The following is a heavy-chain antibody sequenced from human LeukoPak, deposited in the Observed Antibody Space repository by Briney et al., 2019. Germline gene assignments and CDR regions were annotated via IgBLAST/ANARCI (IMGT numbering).Heavy chain of an antibody. J-gene: IGHJ6*02. Sequence: SETLSLTCTVSGGSISSYYWSWIRQPPGKGLEWIGYIYYSGSTNYNPSLKSRVTISVDTSKNQFSLKLSSVTAADTAVYYCARLLSITQPDYYYGMDVWGQGTTVPVSS. V-gene: IGHV4-59*01. CDR1: GGSISSYY. CDR2: IYYSGST. D-gene: IGHD3-10*01. CDR3: ARLLSITQPDYYYGMDV.